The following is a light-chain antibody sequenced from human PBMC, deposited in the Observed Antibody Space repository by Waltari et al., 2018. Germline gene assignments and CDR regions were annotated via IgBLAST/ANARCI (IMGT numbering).Light chain of an antibody. V-gene: IGLV2-14*01. J-gene: IGLJ3*02. CDR1: SSDIGSYHY. CDR2: DVS. Sequence: QSALTQPASVSGSPGQSITISCTGSSSDIGSYHYVSWYQQHPDKAPNLIIYDVSERPSGVSNRFSASKSGDTASLTISGLQAEDEADYYCSSYTSSNTWVFGGGTKVTVL. CDR3: SSYTSSNTWV.